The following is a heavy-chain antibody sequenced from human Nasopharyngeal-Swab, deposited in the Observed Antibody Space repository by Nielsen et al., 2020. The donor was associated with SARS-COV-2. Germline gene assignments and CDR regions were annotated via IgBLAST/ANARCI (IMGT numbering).Heavy chain of an antibody. D-gene: IGHD2-2*01. CDR1: GGTFSSGSYY. V-gene: IGHV4-61*01. Sequence: SESLSLTCTVSGGTFSSGSYYWSWIRQPPGKGLEWIGYIYYSGSTNYNPSLKSRVTISVDTSKNQFSLKLSSVTAADTAVYYCARDPLVPAVSDAFDIWGQGTMVTVSS. J-gene: IGHJ3*02. CDR3: ARDPLVPAVSDAFDI. CDR2: IYYSGST.